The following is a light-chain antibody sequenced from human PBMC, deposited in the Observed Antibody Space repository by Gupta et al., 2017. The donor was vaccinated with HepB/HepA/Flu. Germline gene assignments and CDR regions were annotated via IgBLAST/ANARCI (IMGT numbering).Light chain of an antibody. V-gene: IGLV1-47*01. CDR1: SSNIGSNY. Sequence: QPVLTQPPSASGTPGQRVTISCSGSSSNIGSNYVYWYQQLPGTAPNLLIYRNNQRPSGVPDRFSGSKSGTSASLAISGLRSEDEADYYCAAWDDSLSGWVFGGGTKLTVL. CDR2: RNN. CDR3: AAWDDSLSGWV. J-gene: IGLJ3*02.